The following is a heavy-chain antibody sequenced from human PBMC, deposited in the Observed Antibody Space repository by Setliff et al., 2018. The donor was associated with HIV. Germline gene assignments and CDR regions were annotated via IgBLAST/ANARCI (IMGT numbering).Heavy chain of an antibody. D-gene: IGHD3-22*01. CDR3: ARTGYYDSSGYYYFDY. Sequence: PGESLKISCKASEYSFTSYWIAWVRQMPGKGLEWMGIIYPGDSDTRYSPSLQGQVTISADKSISTAYLQWSSLKASDTAMYYCARTGYYDSSGYYYFDYWGQGTLVTVSS. V-gene: IGHV5-51*01. CDR2: IYPGDSDT. CDR1: EYSFTSYW. J-gene: IGHJ4*02.